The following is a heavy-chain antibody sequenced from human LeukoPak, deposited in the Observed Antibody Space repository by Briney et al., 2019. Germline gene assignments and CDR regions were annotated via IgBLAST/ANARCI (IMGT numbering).Heavy chain of an antibody. CDR3: AISSTSFYYYYYMDV. J-gene: IGHJ6*03. CDR2: IYHSGST. Sequence: SETLSLTCTVSGGSISSGGYYWSWIRQPPGKGLEWIGYIYHSGSTYYNPSLKSRVTISVDRSKNQFSLKLSSVTAADTAVYYCAISSTSFYYYYYMDVWGKGTTVTVSS. D-gene: IGHD2-2*01. CDR1: GGSISSGGYY. V-gene: IGHV4-30-2*01.